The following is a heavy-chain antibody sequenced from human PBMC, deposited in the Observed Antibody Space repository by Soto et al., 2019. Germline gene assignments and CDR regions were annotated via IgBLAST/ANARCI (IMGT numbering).Heavy chain of an antibody. CDR1: GYTFTDHY. CDR3: ARGRTVNFYGMDV. V-gene: IGHV1-2*02. D-gene: IGHD4-17*01. CDR2: INPHSGDT. Sequence: QVQLVQSGAEVKKPGASVKVSYVASGYTFTDHYIHWVRQAPGQGLEWMGWINPHSGDTIYAQKVQVRVTLTRDTSISTAYMELRRLRSDDTAVYYCARGRTVNFYGMDVWGQGTTVTVSS. J-gene: IGHJ6*02.